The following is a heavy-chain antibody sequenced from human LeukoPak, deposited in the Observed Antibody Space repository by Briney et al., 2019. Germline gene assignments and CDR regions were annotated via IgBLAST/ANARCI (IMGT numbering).Heavy chain of an antibody. D-gene: IGHD2-15*01. CDR2: IYYSGST. Sequence: PSQTLSLTCTVSAGSISSGGYYWSWIRQHPGEGLEWIGNIYYSGSTYYNPSLKSRPTISVDTSKNQFSLKLSSVTAADTAVYYCARALGSGGYGWFDPWGQGTLVTVSS. CDR3: ARALGSGGYGWFDP. CDR1: AGSISSGGYY. V-gene: IGHV4-31*03. J-gene: IGHJ5*02.